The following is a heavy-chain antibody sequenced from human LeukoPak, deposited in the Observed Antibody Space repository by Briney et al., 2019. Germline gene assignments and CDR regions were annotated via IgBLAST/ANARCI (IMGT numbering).Heavy chain of an antibody. Sequence: SETLSLTCTVSGGSISTYYWSWIRQPPGKGLEWIGHIFSSGSTNYNPSLKSRVTISVDTSKNQFSLKLTSVTAADTAVYYCARGEYGVNSGFWGLFDHWGQGTLVTVSS. V-gene: IGHV4-59*01. CDR1: GGSISTYY. CDR3: ARGEYGVNSGFWGLFDH. CDR2: IFSSGST. D-gene: IGHD4-23*01. J-gene: IGHJ4*02.